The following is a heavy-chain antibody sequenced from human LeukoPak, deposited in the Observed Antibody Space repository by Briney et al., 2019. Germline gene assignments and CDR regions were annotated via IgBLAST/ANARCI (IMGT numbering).Heavy chain of an antibody. V-gene: IGHV4-39*01. Sequence: PSETLSLTYTVSGGSISSSSYHWVWIPQPRGKALVWIGCTNYIESTYYTPSLKSRVTISVYTSKTQFSLNLRSVPAADASGFYCARHRTDSSGYYYQQQLGYYFDFWGQGTLVSVSS. CDR3: ARHRTDSSGYYYQQQLGYYFDF. CDR2: TNYIEST. CDR1: GGSISSSSYH. J-gene: IGHJ4*02. D-gene: IGHD3-22*01.